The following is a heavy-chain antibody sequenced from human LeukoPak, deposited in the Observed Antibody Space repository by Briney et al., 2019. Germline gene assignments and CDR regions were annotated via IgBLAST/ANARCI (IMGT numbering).Heavy chain of an antibody. Sequence: PGGSLRLSCAASGFTFSSYWVHWVRHGPGKGLVWVSRIKSDGSSTTYADSVKGRFTISRDNAKNTLYLQMNSLRAEDTAVYYCARAARSWYEGRFDYWGQGTLVTVSS. CDR3: ARAARSWYEGRFDY. CDR1: GFTFSSYW. CDR2: IKSDGSST. V-gene: IGHV3-74*01. D-gene: IGHD6-13*01. J-gene: IGHJ4*02.